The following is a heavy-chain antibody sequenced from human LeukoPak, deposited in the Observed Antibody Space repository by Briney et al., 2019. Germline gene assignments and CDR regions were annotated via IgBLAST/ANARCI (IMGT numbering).Heavy chain of an antibody. CDR3: ARIVSTRGFGELLPDHYYFDY. Sequence: SETLSLTCTVSGGSISSYYWSWIRQPPGKGLEWIGYIYYSGSTNYNPSLKSRVTISVDTSKNQFSLKLSSVTAADTAVYYCARIVSTRGFGELLPDHYYFDYWGQGTLVTVSS. J-gene: IGHJ4*02. V-gene: IGHV4-59*01. CDR1: GGSISSYY. D-gene: IGHD3-10*01. CDR2: IYYSGST.